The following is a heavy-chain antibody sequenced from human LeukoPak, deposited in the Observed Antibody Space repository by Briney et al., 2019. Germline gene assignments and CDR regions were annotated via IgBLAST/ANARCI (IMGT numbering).Heavy chain of an antibody. CDR3: ARDGVNNVGYFDY. V-gene: IGHV3-48*03. CDR1: GFTFSSYS. J-gene: IGHJ4*02. CDR2: ISISGSTT. Sequence: QPGGSLRLSCVASGFTFSSYSMNWVRQAPGKGLEWISYISISGSTTYYADSVKGRFTISRDNAKNSLYVQMSSLRAEDTAVYYCARDGVNNVGYFDYWGQGTLVTVSS. D-gene: IGHD4-23*01.